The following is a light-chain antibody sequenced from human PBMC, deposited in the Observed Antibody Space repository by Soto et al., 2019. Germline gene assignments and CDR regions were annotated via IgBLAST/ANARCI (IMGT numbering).Light chain of an antibody. CDR3: EQDNNRWT. CDR1: QSISVW. Sequence: DIQMTQSPSTLSASVGDRVTITCRASQSISVWLAGFQQQQANAPKLLIYKASTLGSGVPSRFSGSGSGTEFTLSVSSLQHDGSAIWYCEQDNNRWTFGEGTKVEI. V-gene: IGKV1-5*03. J-gene: IGKJ1*01. CDR2: KAS.